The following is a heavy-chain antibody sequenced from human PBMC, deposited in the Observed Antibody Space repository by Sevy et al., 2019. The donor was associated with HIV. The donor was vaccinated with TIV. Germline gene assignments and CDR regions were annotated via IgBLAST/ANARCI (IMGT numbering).Heavy chain of an antibody. V-gene: IGHV3-48*02. CDR1: GFTFSSYS. CDR2: ISSSSSTI. D-gene: IGHD1-1*01. Sequence: GGSLRLSCAASGFTFSSYSMNWVRQAPGKGLEWVSYISSSSSTIYYADSVKGRFTISRDNAKNSLYLQMNSLRDEDTAVYYCARVISDENWNDLTQHNWFDPWGQGTLVTVSS. CDR3: ARVISDENWNDLTQHNWFDP. J-gene: IGHJ5*02.